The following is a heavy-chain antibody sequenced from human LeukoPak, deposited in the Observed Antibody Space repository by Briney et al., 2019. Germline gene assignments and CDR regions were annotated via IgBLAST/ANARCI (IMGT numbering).Heavy chain of an antibody. D-gene: IGHD6-13*01. CDR1: GFTVSSNY. J-gene: IGHJ4*02. V-gene: IGHV3-23*01. CDR3: AKGLGYSSSWYYFDY. CDR2: ISGSGGST. Sequence: PGGSLRLSCAASGFTVSSNYMSWVRQAPGKGLEWVSAISGSGGSTYYADSVKGRFTISRDNSKNTLYLQMNSLRAEDTAVYYCAKGLGYSSSWYYFDYWGQGTLVTVPS.